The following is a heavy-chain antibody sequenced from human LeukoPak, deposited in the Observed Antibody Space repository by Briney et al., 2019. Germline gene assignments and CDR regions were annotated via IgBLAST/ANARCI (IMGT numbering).Heavy chain of an antibody. Sequence: GSLRLSCAGSGFPFSIHGMNWVRQPPGKGLEWIGDINHSGSTNNNPSLQSRLSISIDTSKNHFSLNLSSVTAADTAVYYCARDYIAYEDHDAFDIWGQGTMVTVSS. CDR2: INHSGST. V-gene: IGHV4-34*01. D-gene: IGHD5-12*01. J-gene: IGHJ3*02. CDR1: GFPFSIHG. CDR3: ARDYIAYEDHDAFDI.